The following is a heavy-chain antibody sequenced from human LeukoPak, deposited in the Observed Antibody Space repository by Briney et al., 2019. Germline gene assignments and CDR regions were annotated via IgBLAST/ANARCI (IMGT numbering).Heavy chain of an antibody. Sequence: GAPVKVSCKASGYTFTGYYMHWVRQAPGQGLEWMGWINPNSGGTNYAQKFQGRVTMTRDTSISTAYMELSRLRSDDTAVYYCARDLFCDSSVTVWGQGTLVTVSS. V-gene: IGHV1-2*02. CDR3: ARDLFCDSSVTV. D-gene: IGHD3-22*01. CDR2: INPNSGGT. CDR1: GYTFTGYY. J-gene: IGHJ4*02.